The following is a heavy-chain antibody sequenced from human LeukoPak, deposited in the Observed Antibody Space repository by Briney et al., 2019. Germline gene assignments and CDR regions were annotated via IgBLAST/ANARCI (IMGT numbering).Heavy chain of an antibody. J-gene: IGHJ4*02. D-gene: IGHD3-10*01. CDR3: ARDNTMDRGHFDC. CDR2: ISSSGSII. Sequence: PGGSLRLSCAASGFTFSDYYMIWIRQAPGKGLEWVSCISSSGSIIYYADSVKGRFTISRDNAKNSLYLQMNSLRVEDTAVYYCARDNTMDRGHFDCWGRGTLVTVSS. V-gene: IGHV3-11*04. CDR1: GFTFSDYY.